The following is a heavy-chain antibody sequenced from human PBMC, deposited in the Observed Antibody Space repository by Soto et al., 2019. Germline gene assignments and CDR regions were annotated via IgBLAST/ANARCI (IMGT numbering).Heavy chain of an antibody. CDR2: ISYDGSNK. J-gene: IGHJ5*02. D-gene: IGHD6-13*01. CDR3: AKGGYSSSWYRFDP. V-gene: IGHV3-30*18. CDR1: GFTFSSYG. Sequence: QVQLVESGGGVVQPGRSLRLSCAASGFTFSSYGMHWVRQAPGKGLEWVAVISYDGSNKYYADSVKGRFTISRDNSKNTLYLQMNSLGAEDTDVYYCAKGGYSSSWYRFDPWGQGTLVTVSS.